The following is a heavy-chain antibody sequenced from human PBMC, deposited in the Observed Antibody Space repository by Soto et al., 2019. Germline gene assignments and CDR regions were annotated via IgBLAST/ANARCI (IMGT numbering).Heavy chain of an antibody. J-gene: IGHJ4*02. V-gene: IGHV4-4*02. CDR1: GGSFTSNNW. Sequence: SETLSLTCAVSGGSFTSNNWRTWVRQPPGQGLEWIGEIYRTGSTNYNPSLKSRVTISLDKSENQFSLKVTSLTAADTAVYYCASRDPGTSVDYWGQGTLVTVSS. CDR3: ASRDPGTSVDY. CDR2: IYRTGST. D-gene: IGHD1-7*01.